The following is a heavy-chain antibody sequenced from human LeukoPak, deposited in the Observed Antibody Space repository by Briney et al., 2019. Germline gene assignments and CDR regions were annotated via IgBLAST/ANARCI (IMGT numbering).Heavy chain of an antibody. Sequence: SETLSLTCTVSGGPVSSGSYYWSWIRQPPGKGLEWIGYIYYSGSTNYNPSLKSRVTISVDTSKNQFSLKLSSVTAADTAVYYCARGGYYYYYYGMDVWGKGTTVTVSS. CDR2: IYYSGST. V-gene: IGHV4-61*01. D-gene: IGHD2-15*01. CDR1: GGPVSSGSYY. CDR3: ARGGYYYYYYGMDV. J-gene: IGHJ6*04.